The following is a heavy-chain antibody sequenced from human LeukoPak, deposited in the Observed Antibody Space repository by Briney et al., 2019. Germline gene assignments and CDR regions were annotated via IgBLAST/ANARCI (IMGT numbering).Heavy chain of an antibody. J-gene: IGHJ6*02. CDR2: IISIFGTT. D-gene: IGHD4/OR15-4a*01. CDR3: ARGGALDV. V-gene: IGHV1-69*06. CDR1: GGTFSSSA. Sequence: ASVKVSCKASGGTFSSSAISWVRQAPGQGLEWMGGIISIFGTTSYAQKFQGRVTITADKSTSTAFMELSSLRAEDTAVYFCARGGALDVWGQGATVTVSS.